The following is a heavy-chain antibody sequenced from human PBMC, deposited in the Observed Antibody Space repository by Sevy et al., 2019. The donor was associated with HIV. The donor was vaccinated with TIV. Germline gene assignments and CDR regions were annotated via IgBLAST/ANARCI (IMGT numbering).Heavy chain of an antibody. CDR2: ISYDGGNI. D-gene: IGHD4-17*01. CDR3: ARSPSDYGDYAVGY. Sequence: GGSLRLSCAASGFIFSRYGMHWVRQAPGKGLEWVAVISYDGGNIYYSDSVKGRFTISRDNSKNTLSLQRKSLRTEDTAVYYCARSPSDYGDYAVGYWGQGTLVTVSS. CDR1: GFIFSRYG. J-gene: IGHJ4*02. V-gene: IGHV3-30*03.